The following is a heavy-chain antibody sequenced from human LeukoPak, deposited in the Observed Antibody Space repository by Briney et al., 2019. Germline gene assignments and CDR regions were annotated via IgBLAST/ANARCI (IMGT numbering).Heavy chain of an antibody. CDR3: AREMVLGYCSSTSCYSRGVFDY. CDR2: IKQDGSEK. D-gene: IGHD2-2*01. CDR1: GFTFSSYA. V-gene: IGHV3-7*01. J-gene: IGHJ4*02. Sequence: GGSLRLSCAASGFTFSSYAMSWVRQAPGKGLEWVANIKQDGSEKYYVDSVKGRFTISRDNAKNSLYLQMNSLRAEDTAVYYCAREMVLGYCSSTSCYSRGVFDYWGQGTLVTVSS.